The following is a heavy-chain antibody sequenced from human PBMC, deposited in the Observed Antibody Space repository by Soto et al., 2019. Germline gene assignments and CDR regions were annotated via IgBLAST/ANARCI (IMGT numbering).Heavy chain of an antibody. CDR3: ATVRVGTAYFVY. Sequence: PGGALRLSCAASGFTFTSNSMNWVRQAPGKGLEWISYITSSSTTIYYADSVKGRFTISRDNAKNSVYLQLNSLRDEDTALYYCATVRVGTAYFVYCGEAAMVPVSS. CDR2: ITSSSTTI. V-gene: IGHV3-48*02. D-gene: IGHD2-21*02. CDR1: GFTFTSNS. J-gene: IGHJ4*02.